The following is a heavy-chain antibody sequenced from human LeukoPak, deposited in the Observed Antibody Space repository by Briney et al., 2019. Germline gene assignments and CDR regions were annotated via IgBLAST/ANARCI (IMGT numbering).Heavy chain of an antibody. CDR2: ISTRSNYI. D-gene: IGHD3-10*01. CDR1: GFTFSTYS. Sequence: GGSLRLSCAASGFTFSTYSKNWVRQAPGTGLEWVSPISTRSNYIYYADSVKGRFTISRDNSKNTLYLQMNRLRADDTAVYYCARDRSQEFDPWGQGTLVTVSS. V-gene: IGHV3-21*01. J-gene: IGHJ5*02. CDR3: ARDRSQEFDP.